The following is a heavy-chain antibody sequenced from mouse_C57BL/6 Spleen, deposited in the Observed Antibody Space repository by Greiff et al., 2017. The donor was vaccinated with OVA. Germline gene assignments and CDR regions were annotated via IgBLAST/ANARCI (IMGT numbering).Heavy chain of an antibody. Sequence: EVQVVESGPGLVKPSQSLSLTCSVTGYSITSGYYWNWIRQFPGNKLEWMGYISYDGSNNYNPSLKNRISITRDTSKNQFFLKLNSVTTEDTATYYCAREDGYSYYAMDYWGQGTSVTVSS. CDR3: AREDGYSYYAMDY. V-gene: IGHV3-6*01. CDR2: ISYDGSN. D-gene: IGHD2-3*01. CDR1: GYSITSGYY. J-gene: IGHJ4*01.